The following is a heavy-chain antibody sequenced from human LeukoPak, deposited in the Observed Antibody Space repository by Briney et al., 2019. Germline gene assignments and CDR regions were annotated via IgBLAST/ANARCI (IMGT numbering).Heavy chain of an antibody. V-gene: IGHV3-7*01. Sequence: GGSLRLSCAASGFTFSSYWMSWVRQAPGKGLEWVAHIKQDGSEKYYVDSVKGRFTISRDSAKNSLYLQMNSLRAEDTAVYYCARDLGDFWSGDAFDIWGQGTMVTVSS. CDR3: ARDLGDFWSGDAFDI. J-gene: IGHJ3*02. CDR2: IKQDGSEK. CDR1: GFTFSSYW. D-gene: IGHD3-3*01.